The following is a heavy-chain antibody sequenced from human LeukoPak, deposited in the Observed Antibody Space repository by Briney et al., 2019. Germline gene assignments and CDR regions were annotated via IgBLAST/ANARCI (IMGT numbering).Heavy chain of an antibody. CDR1: GYTFTGYY. Sequence: ASVKVSCKASGYTFTGYYMHWVRQAPGQGLECMGWINPNSGGTNYAQKFQGRVTMTRDTSISTAYMELSRLRSDDTAVYYCARPEPGGGSGSYQGTFDYWGQGTLVTVSS. J-gene: IGHJ4*02. CDR3: ARPEPGGGSGSYQGTFDY. CDR2: INPNSGGT. V-gene: IGHV1-2*02. D-gene: IGHD1-26*01.